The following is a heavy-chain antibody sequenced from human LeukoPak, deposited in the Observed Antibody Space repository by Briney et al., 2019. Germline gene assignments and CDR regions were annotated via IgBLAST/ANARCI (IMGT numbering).Heavy chain of an antibody. Sequence: GGSLRLSCAASEFSVGSNYMTWVRQAPGKGLEWVSLIYSGGSTYYADSVKGRFTISRDNSKNTLYLQMNSLRAEDTAVYYCARVSTGWYHYFDSWGQGTLVTVSS. V-gene: IGHV3-66*01. CDR2: IYSGGST. CDR1: EFSVGSNY. CDR3: ARVSTGWYHYFDS. J-gene: IGHJ4*02. D-gene: IGHD6-19*01.